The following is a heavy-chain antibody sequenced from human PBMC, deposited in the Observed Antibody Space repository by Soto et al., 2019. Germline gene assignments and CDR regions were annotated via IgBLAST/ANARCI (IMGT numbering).Heavy chain of an antibody. J-gene: IGHJ5*02. CDR3: ARDGLPYGSGSLNWFDP. CDR1: GFTFSSYG. CDR2: IWYDGSNK. D-gene: IGHD3-10*01. Sequence: VGSLRLSCAASGFTFSSYGMHWVRQAPGKGLEWVAVIWYDGSNKYYADSVKGRFTISRDNSKNTLYLQMNSLRAEDTAVYYCARDGLPYGSGSLNWFDPWGQGTLVTVSS. V-gene: IGHV3-33*01.